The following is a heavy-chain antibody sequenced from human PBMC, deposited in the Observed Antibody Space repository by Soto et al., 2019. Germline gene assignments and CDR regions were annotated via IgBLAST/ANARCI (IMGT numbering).Heavy chain of an antibody. D-gene: IGHD6-13*01. V-gene: IGHV1-2*04. J-gene: IGHJ6*02. CDR2: INPNSGGT. Sequence: ASVKVSCKASGYTLTGYYMHWVRQSPGQGLEWMGWINPNSGGTNYAQKFQGWVTMTRDTSISTAYMELSRLRSDDTAVYYCARGIAAAAARGMDIWGQGTTVTVSS. CDR1: GYTLTGYY. CDR3: ARGIAAAAARGMDI.